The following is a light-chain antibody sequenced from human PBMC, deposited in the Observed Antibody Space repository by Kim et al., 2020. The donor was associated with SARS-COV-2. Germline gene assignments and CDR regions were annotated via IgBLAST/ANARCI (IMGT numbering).Light chain of an antibody. CDR3: QVWDSNSDHPV. CDR1: DSGSKS. J-gene: IGLJ2*01. CDR2: YDS. V-gene: IGLV3-21*04. Sequence: APGRTATITCGGDDSGSKSVHWHQQRPGRAPLLVMYYDSDRPSGIPERFSGSNSGNTATLSISRVEAGDEADYYCQVWDSNSDHPVFGGGTKVTVL.